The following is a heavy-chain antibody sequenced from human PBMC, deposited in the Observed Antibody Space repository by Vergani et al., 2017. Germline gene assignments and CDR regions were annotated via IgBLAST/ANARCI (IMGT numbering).Heavy chain of an antibody. CDR3: ARQKDYYMDV. CDR1: GFTFNIYA. J-gene: IGHJ6*03. V-gene: IGHV3-23*05. CDR2: YSGTT. Sequence: EVRLLESGGGLVQPGGSLRLSCAASGFTFNIYAMSWVRQAPGKGLEWIGYIYYSGTTYYNPSLESRLTISLDTSENHLSLKLTSVTDADTAVYYCARQKDYYMDVWGKGTTVTVS.